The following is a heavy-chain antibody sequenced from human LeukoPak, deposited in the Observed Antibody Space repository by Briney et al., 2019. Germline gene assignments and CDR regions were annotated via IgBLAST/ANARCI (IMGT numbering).Heavy chain of an antibody. D-gene: IGHD4-17*01. CDR1: GYTFTGYY. J-gene: IGHJ4*02. CDR3: ARNLYGDYSGIDY. V-gene: IGHV1-2*02. CDR2: INPNSGGT. Sequence: GASVKVSCKASGYTFTGYYMHWVRQAPGQGLEWMGWINPNSGGTNYAQKFQGRVTMTRDTSISTAYMELSRLRSDDTAVYYCARNLYGDYSGIDYWGQGTLVTVSS.